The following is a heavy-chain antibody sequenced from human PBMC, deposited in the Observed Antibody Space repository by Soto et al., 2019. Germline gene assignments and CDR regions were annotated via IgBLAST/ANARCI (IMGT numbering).Heavy chain of an antibody. CDR2: IYHSGST. J-gene: IGHJ5*02. V-gene: IGHV4-38-2*01. Sequence: PSETLSLTCAVSGYSISSGYYWGWIRQPPGKGLEWIGSIYHSGSTYYNPSLKSRVTISVDTSKNQFSLKLSSATAADTAVYYCASGQDKVLWTSRLNHWFDPWGQGTLVTVSS. CDR3: ASGQDKVLWTSRLNHWFDP. CDR1: GYSISSGYY. D-gene: IGHD6-25*01.